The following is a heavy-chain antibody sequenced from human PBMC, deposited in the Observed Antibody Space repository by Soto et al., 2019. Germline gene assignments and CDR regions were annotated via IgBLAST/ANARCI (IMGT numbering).Heavy chain of an antibody. J-gene: IGHJ3*02. CDR3: ARDRPMIVLVITEDAFDI. V-gene: IGHV1-18*01. CDR2: ISAYNGNT. CDR1: GYTFTSYG. Sequence: GASVKVSCKASGYTFTSYGISWVRQAPGQGLEWMGWISAYNGNTNYAQKLQGRVTMTTDTSTSTAYMELRSLRSDDTAVYYCARDRPMIVLVITEDAFDIWGQGTIVTVSS. D-gene: IGHD3-22*01.